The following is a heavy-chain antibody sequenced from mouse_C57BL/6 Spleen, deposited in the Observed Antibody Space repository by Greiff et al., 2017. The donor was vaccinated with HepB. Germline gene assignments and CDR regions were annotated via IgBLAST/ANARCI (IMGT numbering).Heavy chain of an antibody. CDR3: ASYGSRADY. V-gene: IGHV1-55*01. J-gene: IGHJ2*01. D-gene: IGHD1-1*01. CDR2: IYPGSGST. Sequence: VKLMESGAELVKPGASVKMSCKASGYTFTSYWITWVKQRPGQGLEWIGDIYPGSGSTNYNEKFKSKATLTVDTSSSTAYMQLSSLTSEDSAVYYCASYGSRADYWGQGTTLTVSS. CDR1: GYTFTSYW.